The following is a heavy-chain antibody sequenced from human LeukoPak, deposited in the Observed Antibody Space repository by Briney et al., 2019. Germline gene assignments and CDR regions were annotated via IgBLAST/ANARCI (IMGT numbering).Heavy chain of an antibody. CDR3: ARENYYGSGSYYGMDV. J-gene: IGHJ6*02. Sequence: GGSLRLSCAASGFTVSSNYISWVRQAPGKGLEWVSDIYSGGSTYYADSVKGRFTISRDNSKNTLYLQMNSLRAEDTAVYYCARENYYGSGSYYGMDVWGQGTTVTVSS. V-gene: IGHV3-66*01. D-gene: IGHD3-10*01. CDR2: IYSGGST. CDR1: GFTVSSNY.